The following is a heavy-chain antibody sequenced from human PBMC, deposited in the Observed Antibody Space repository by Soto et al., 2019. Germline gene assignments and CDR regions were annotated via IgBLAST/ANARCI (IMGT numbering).Heavy chain of an antibody. CDR3: ARGYSSSWPNGLDI. CDR1: GFTFSGYW. CDR2: INSDGSST. V-gene: IGHV3-74*01. D-gene: IGHD6-13*01. J-gene: IGHJ3*02. Sequence: EVQLVESGGGLVQPGGSLRLSCAASGFTFSGYWMHWVRQVPGKGPVWVSRINSDGSSTSYADSVKGRFTISRDNAKNTRYLQMNSLRAEDTAVYYCARGYSSSWPNGLDIWGQGTMVTVSS.